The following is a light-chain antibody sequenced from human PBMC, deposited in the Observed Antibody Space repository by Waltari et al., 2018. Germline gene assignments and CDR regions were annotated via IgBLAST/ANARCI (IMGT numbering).Light chain of an antibody. J-gene: IGKJ4*01. CDR2: KAS. CDR3: QEYDSLPIT. V-gene: IGKV1-5*03. CDR1: QYVKNN. Sequence: DIQMTQSPSTLPASVGDRVTITCRASQYVKNNLAWFQQKPGKAPKVLIHKASRPESGVPSRFSGSGFGTEFILSISSLQPDDFATYYCQEYDSLPITFGGGTKVEIK.